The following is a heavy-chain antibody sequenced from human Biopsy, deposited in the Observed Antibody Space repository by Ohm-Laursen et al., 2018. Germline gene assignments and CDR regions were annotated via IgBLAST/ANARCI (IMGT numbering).Heavy chain of an antibody. CDR1: GYIFTTSG. CDR3: ATVRGLVWFGELIA. CDR2: IIPIFQTT. Sequence: SSVKVSCKASGYIFTTSGISWVRQAPGHGLEFVGGIIPIFQTTHYAQSFQGRVTIVADKSTSTAYMELSSLRSDDTAIYYCATVRGLVWFGELIAWGQGTLVTVSS. J-gene: IGHJ5*01. D-gene: IGHD3-10*01. V-gene: IGHV1-69*06.